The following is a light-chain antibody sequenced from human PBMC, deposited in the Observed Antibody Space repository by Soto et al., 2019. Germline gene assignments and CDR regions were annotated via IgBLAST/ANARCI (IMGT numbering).Light chain of an antibody. J-gene: IGLJ1*01. CDR3: SLYSSNGSLI. CDR2: DVN. V-gene: IGLV2-18*01. CDR1: SSDIGSYNR. Sequence: QSVLTQPASASGSPGQSITISCTGTSSDIGSYNRVSWYQQPPGTAPKLIIYDVNNRPSGAPDRFSGSTSGNTASLTISGLQAEDETDYFCSLYSSNGSLIFGPGTKVTVL.